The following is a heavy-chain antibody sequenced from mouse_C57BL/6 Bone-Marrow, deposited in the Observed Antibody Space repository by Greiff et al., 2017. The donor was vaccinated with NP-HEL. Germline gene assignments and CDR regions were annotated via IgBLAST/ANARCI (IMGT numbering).Heavy chain of an antibody. V-gene: IGHV1-82*01. CDR2: IYPGDGDT. D-gene: IGHD4-1*01. CDR3: ARSGTGTGRFAY. J-gene: IGHJ3*01. Sequence: VQLQQSGPELVKPGASVKISCKASGYAFSSSWMNWVKQRPGKGLEWIGRIYPGDGDTNYNGKFKGKATLTADKSSSTAYMQLSSLTSEDSAVYFCARSGTGTGRFAYWGQGTLVTVSA. CDR1: GYAFSSSW.